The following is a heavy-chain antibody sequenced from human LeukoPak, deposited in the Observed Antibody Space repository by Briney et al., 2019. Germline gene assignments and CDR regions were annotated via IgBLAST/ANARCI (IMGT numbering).Heavy chain of an antibody. V-gene: IGHV3-74*01. CDR1: GISLSNYW. Sequence: PGGSLRLSCAASGISLSNYWMHWARQAPGKGLAWVSRISNEGSDTSYADSVKGRFTISRDDAKNTVFLQMNSLRAEDTAIYYCGSIFEHWGQGALVTVSS. CDR2: ISNEGSDT. J-gene: IGHJ4*02. CDR3: GSIFEH.